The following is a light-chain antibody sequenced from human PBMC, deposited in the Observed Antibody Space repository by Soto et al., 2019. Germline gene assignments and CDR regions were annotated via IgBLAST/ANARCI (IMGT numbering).Light chain of an antibody. V-gene: IGLV2-11*01. CDR3: CSYAGSYTYV. CDR2: DVS. Sequence: QSVLTQPHSVSGSPGQSVTISCTGTSSDVGGYNRVSWYQQYPGKAPKLMIYDVSKRPSGVPGRFSGSKSGTTASLTISGFQPEDEADYYCCSYAGSYTYVFGSGTRSPS. CDR1: SSDVGGYNR. J-gene: IGLJ1*01.